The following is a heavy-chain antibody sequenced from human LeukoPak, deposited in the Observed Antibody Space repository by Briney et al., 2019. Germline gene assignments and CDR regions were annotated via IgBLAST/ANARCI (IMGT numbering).Heavy chain of an antibody. CDR1: GFSFSTLR. V-gene: IGHV3-74*01. CDR3: FREGGD. D-gene: IGHD3-10*01. CDR2: INIDERIT. Sequence: GGSLRLSCVASGFSFSTLRMHWVRQAPGKGLVWVSYINIDERITGYADSVKGRFTISRDNGKNTLYLQMSSLRVEDTAIYYCFREGGDWGQGTLVTVSS. J-gene: IGHJ4*02.